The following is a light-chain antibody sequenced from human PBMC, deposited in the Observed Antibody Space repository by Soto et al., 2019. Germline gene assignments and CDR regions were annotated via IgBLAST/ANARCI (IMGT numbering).Light chain of an antibody. V-gene: IGKV3-20*01. CDR1: QTVSRN. CDR3: QQYGYLPS. Sequence: ENVRTRALYTKTVSPGGRRTITKRASQTVSRNLAWYQQKPGQAPRLLIYGASSRATGIPDRFSGSGSVTEFTLAFSRLEPEDLAVYYCQQYGYLPSFGQGTRLEIK. J-gene: IGKJ5*01. CDR2: GAS.